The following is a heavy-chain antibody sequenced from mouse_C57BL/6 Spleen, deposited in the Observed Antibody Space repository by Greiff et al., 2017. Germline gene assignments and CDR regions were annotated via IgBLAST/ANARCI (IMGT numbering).Heavy chain of an antibody. Sequence: QVQLKESGPGLVQPSQSLSITCTVSGFSLTSYGVHWVRQSPGKGLEWLGVIWRGGSTDYNAAYMSRLSITKDNSKSQVFFKMNRLQADDTAIYYWAKNWGIYDGYSWAFDVWGTGTTVTVSS. CDR3: AKNWGIYDGYSWAFDV. CDR2: IWRGGST. D-gene: IGHD2-3*01. CDR1: GFSLTSYG. J-gene: IGHJ1*03. V-gene: IGHV2-5*01.